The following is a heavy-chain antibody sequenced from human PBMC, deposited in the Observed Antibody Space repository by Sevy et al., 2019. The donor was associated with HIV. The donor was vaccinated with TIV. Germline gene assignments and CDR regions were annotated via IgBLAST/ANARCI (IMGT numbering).Heavy chain of an antibody. CDR2: INPNSGGT. CDR3: ACLTSIVGAANDMDV. Sequence: ASVKVSCKASGYTFTGYYMHWVRQAPGQGLEWMGWINPNSGGTNYAQKFQGRVTMTRDMSISTAYMELSRLRSDDTAVYYCACLTSIVGAANDMDVWGKVTTVTVSS. V-gene: IGHV1-2*02. CDR1: GYTFTGYY. J-gene: IGHJ6*03. D-gene: IGHD1-26*01.